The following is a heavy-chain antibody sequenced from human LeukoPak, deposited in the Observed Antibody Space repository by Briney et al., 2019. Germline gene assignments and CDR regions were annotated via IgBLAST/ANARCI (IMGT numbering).Heavy chain of an antibody. D-gene: IGHD6-13*01. Sequence: GASVKVSCKASGYTFTGYYMHWVRQAPGQGLEWMGWINPNSGGTNYARKFQGRVTMTRDTSISTAYMELSRLRSDDTAVYYCARGAAGRNYYFDYWGQGTLVTVSS. CDR1: GYTFTGYY. CDR3: ARGAAGRNYYFDY. V-gene: IGHV1-2*02. J-gene: IGHJ4*02. CDR2: INPNSGGT.